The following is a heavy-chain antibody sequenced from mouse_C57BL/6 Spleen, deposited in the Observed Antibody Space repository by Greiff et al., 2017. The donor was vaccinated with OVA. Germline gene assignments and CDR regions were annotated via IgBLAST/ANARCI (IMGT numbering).Heavy chain of an antibody. J-gene: IGHJ4*01. V-gene: IGHV1-69*01. CDR1: GYTFTSYW. CDR2: IDPSDSYT. Sequence: VQLQQPGAELVMPGASVKLSCKASGYTFTSYWMHWVKQRPGQGLEWIGEIDPSDSYTNYNQKFKGKSTLTVDKSSSTAYMQLSSLTSEDSAVDYCARAGSSYAMDYWGKGTSVTVSS. CDR3: ARAGSSYAMDY. D-gene: IGHD1-1*01.